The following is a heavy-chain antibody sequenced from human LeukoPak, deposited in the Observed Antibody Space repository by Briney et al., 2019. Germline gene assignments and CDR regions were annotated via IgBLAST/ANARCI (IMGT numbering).Heavy chain of an antibody. Sequence: ASVKVSCKASGYTFTSYDINWVRQATGQGLEWMGWMNPNSGNTGYAQKFQGRVTMTRNTSISTAYMELSSLRSEDTAVYYCARSGSSFSYYDFWSGYYHYYHMDVWGKGTTVTVSS. CDR2: MNPNSGNT. J-gene: IGHJ6*03. CDR3: ARSGSSFSYYDFWSGYYHYYHMDV. CDR1: GYTFTSYD. D-gene: IGHD3-3*01. V-gene: IGHV1-8*01.